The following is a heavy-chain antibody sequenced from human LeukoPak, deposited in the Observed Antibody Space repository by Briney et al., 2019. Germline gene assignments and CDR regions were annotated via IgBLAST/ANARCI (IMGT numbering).Heavy chain of an antibody. CDR1: GFTFSSYA. J-gene: IGHJ4*02. CDR3: AKKYSNAWSFDH. Sequence: GGSLRLSCAASGFTFSSYAMSWVRQAPGKGLEWVSAISGSGGSTYYADSVKGRFTISRDNSKNSLFFEMSSLRAEDTAVYYCAKKYSNAWSFDHWGQGTLVTVSS. CDR2: ISGSGGST. D-gene: IGHD6-6*01. V-gene: IGHV3-23*01.